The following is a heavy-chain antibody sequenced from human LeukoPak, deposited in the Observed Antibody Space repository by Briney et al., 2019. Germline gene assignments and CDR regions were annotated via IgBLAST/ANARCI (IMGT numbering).Heavy chain of an antibody. CDR1: GFTFSSYA. J-gene: IGHJ4*02. CDR3: AKGSYYDSSSSFYFDY. CDR2: ISGSGDNT. V-gene: IGHV3-23*01. Sequence: GGSLRLSCTASGFTFSSYAMSWVRQAPGKGLEWVSGISGSGDNTYYADSVKGRFTISRDNSKNTLYVQVNSLGTEDTAAYYCAKGSYYDSSSSFYFDYWGQGTLVTVSS. D-gene: IGHD3-22*01.